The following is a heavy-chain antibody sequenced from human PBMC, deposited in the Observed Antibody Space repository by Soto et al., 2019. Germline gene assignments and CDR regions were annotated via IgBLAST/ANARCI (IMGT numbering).Heavy chain of an antibody. D-gene: IGHD3-16*01. J-gene: IGHJ5*02. Sequence: QVHLVQSGAEVKKPGASVYVSCKASGYTFTDYYLHWVRQAPGQGLEWMGWINPNVGGTNYARKVQGRLTMTRDTSISTVYMKLTSLGPNDTAIYYCARGGREVPRIPYDTWGQGTLVTVSS. CDR1: GYTFTDYY. V-gene: IGHV1-2*02. CDR2: INPNVGGT. CDR3: ARGGREVPRIPYDT.